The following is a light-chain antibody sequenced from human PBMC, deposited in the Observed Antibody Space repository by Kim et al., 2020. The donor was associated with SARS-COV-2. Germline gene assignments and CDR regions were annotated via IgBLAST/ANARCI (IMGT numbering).Light chain of an antibody. Sequence: ALGQKVRITCKGDSLRSYYASWYQQKPGQAPVLVIYGKNNRPSGIPDRFSGSSSGNTASLTITGAQAEDEADYYCNSRDSSGNHWVFGGGTQLTVL. CDR3: NSRDSSGNHWV. CDR2: GKN. CDR1: SLRSYY. V-gene: IGLV3-19*01. J-gene: IGLJ3*02.